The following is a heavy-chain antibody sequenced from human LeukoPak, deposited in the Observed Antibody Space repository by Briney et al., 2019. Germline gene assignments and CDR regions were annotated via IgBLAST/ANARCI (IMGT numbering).Heavy chain of an antibody. CDR1: GFTFSSYS. V-gene: IGHV3-21*01. D-gene: IGHD2-15*01. Sequence: GGSLRLSCGASGFTFSSYSMNWVRQAPGKGLEWVSSISSSSSYIYYADSVKGRFTISRDNAKNSLYLQMNSLRAEDTAVYYCARDHCSGGSCYSFYYYGMDVWGQGTTVTVSS. J-gene: IGHJ6*02. CDR2: ISSSSSYI. CDR3: ARDHCSGGSCYSFYYYGMDV.